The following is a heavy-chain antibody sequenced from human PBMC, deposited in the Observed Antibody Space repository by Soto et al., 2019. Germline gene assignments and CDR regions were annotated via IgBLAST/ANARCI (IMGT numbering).Heavy chain of an antibody. V-gene: IGHV3-48*02. CDR1: GFTFSSYS. Sequence: ESGGGLVQPGGSLRLSCAASGFTFSSYSMNWVRQAPGKGLEWVSYISSSSSTIYYADSVKGRFTISRDNAKNSLYLQMTSLRDEDTAVYYCARDHGFGELWWSDYYSSGMDVWGQGTTVTVSS. J-gene: IGHJ6*02. CDR3: ARDHGFGELWWSDYYSSGMDV. CDR2: ISSSSSTI. D-gene: IGHD3-10*01.